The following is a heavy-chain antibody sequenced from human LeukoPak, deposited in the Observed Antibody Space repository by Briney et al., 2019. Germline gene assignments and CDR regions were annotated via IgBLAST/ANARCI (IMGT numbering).Heavy chain of an antibody. V-gene: IGHV4-59*01. CDR3: AREPYGAGMDV. CDR2: IYYSGST. CDR1: GGSISSYY. J-gene: IGHJ6*02. D-gene: IGHD4-17*01. Sequence: SETLSLTCTVPGGSISSYYWSWIRQPPGKGLEWIGCIYYSGSTNYNPSLKSRVTISVDTSKNQFSLKLSSVTAADTAVYYCAREPYGAGMDVWGQGTTVTVSS.